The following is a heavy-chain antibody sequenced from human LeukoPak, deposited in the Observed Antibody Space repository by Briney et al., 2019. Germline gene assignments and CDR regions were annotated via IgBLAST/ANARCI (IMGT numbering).Heavy chain of an antibody. CDR1: GFTFSIYA. Sequence: GGSLRLSCAASGFTFSIYAMSWVRQAPGKGLEWVSSISRSSSYIYYADSVKGRFTISRDNAKNSLYLQMNSLRAEDTAVYYCASSRYDSSGYYGIIGYWGQGTLVTVSS. CDR3: ASSRYDSSGYYGIIGY. V-gene: IGHV3-21*01. J-gene: IGHJ4*02. D-gene: IGHD3-22*01. CDR2: ISRSSSYI.